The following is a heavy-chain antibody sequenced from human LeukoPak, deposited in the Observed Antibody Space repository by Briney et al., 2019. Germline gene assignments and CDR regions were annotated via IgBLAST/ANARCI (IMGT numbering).Heavy chain of an antibody. CDR2: IYYSGST. CDR1: GGSISSHY. D-gene: IGHD6-6*01. V-gene: IGHV4-59*11. Sequence: SETLSLTCTVSGGSISSHYWSWIRQPPGKGLEWIGYIYYSGSTNYNPSLESRVTKSVDTSKNQFSLKLSSVTAADTAVYYCARGGIAARPEAYWFDPWGQGTLVTVSS. J-gene: IGHJ5*02. CDR3: ARGGIAARPEAYWFDP.